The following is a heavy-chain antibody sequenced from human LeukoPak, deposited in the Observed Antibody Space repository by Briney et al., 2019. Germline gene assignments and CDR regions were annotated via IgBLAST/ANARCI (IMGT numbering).Heavy chain of an antibody. CDR2: FDPEDGET. CDR1: GYTLTELS. D-gene: IGHD5-18*01. CDR3: ATDGDRYGYELDY. Sequence: TVKVSCKVSGYTLTELSMHWVRQAPGEGHEWMGGFDPEDGETINAQKFQGRVTMTGDTSTDTAYMELSSLRSEDTAVYYCATDGDRYGYELDYWGQGTLVTVSS. V-gene: IGHV1-24*01. J-gene: IGHJ4*02.